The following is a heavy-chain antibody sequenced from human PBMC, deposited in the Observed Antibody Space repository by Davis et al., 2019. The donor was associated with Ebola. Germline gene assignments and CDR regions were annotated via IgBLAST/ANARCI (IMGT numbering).Heavy chain of an antibody. D-gene: IGHD2-15*01. J-gene: IGHJ6*02. CDR3: TTDRYCSGGSCYSGLNYYGMDV. Sequence: GESLKISCAASGFTFSNAWMSWVRQAPGKGLEWVGRIKSKTDGGTTDYAAPVKGRFTISRDDSKNTLYLQMNSLKTEDTAVYYCTTDRYCSGGSCYSGLNYYGMDVWGQGTTVTVSS. V-gene: IGHV3-15*01. CDR2: IKSKTDGGTT. CDR1: GFTFSNAW.